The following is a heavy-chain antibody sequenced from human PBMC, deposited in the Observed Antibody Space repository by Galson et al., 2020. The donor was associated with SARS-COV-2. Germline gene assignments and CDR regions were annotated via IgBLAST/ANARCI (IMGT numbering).Heavy chain of an antibody. CDR1: GFTFSSYW. CDR3: ASSPSLYGMDV. CDR2: INSDGSST. J-gene: IGHJ6*02. Sequence: GGSLRLSCAASGFTFSSYWMHWVRQAPGKGLVWVSRINSDGSSTSYADSVKGRFTISRDNAKNTLYLQMNSLRAEDTAVYYCASSPSLYGMDVWGQGTTVTVSS. V-gene: IGHV3-74*01.